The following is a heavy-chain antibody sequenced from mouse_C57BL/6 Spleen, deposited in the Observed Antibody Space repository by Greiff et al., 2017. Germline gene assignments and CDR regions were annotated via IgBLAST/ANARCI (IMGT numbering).Heavy chain of an antibody. CDR2: INPSTGGT. J-gene: IGHJ3*01. CDR3: ARGTSWFAY. CDR1: GYLFTGYY. V-gene: IGHV1-42*01. Sequence: EVKLVESGPELVKPGASVKISCKASGYLFTGYYMNWVKQSPEKSLEWIGEINPSTGGTTYNQKFKAKATLTVDKSSSTAYMQLKSLTSEDSAVYYCARGTSWFAYWGQGTLVTVSA.